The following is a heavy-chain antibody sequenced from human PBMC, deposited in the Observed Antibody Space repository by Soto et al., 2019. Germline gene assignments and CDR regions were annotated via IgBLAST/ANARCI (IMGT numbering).Heavy chain of an antibody. V-gene: IGHV3-21*01. CDR3: ARDEGFGEFPDY. CDR2: ISSSSSYI. J-gene: IGHJ4*02. CDR1: GFTFSSYS. Sequence: EVQLVESGGGLVKPGGSLRLSCAASGFTFSSYSMNWVRQAPGKGLEWVSSISSSSSYIYYADSVEGRFTISRDNAKNSLYLQMNSLRAEDTAVYYCARDEGFGEFPDYWGQGTLVTVSS. D-gene: IGHD3-10*01.